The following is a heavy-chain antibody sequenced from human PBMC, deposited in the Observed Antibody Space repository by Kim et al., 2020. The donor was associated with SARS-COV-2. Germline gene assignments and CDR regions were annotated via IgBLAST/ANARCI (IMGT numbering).Heavy chain of an antibody. CDR3: ARAAGGVTMVRGVIYYYYGMDV. D-gene: IGHD3-10*01. Sequence: SETLSLTCTVSGGSISSYYWSWIRQPPGKGLEWIGYIYYSGSTNYNPSLKSRVTISVDTSKNQFSLKLSSVTAADTAVYYCARAAGGVTMVRGVIYYYYGMDVWGQGTTVTVSS. J-gene: IGHJ6*02. V-gene: IGHV4-59*13. CDR1: GGSISSYY. CDR2: IYYSGST.